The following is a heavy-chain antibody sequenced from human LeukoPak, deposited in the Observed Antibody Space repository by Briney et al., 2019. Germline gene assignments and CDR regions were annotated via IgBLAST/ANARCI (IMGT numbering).Heavy chain of an antibody. D-gene: IGHD6-6*01. CDR2: ISYDGSNK. V-gene: IGHV3-30*01. Sequence: GGSLRLSCAASEFTFSNYAIHWVRQAPGKGLEWVAVISYDGSNKYYADSVKGRFTISRDNSKNTLYLQMNSLRAEDTAVYYCARDPSGASSSGYFDYWGQGTLVTVSS. CDR3: ARDPSGASSSGYFDY. CDR1: EFTFSNYA. J-gene: IGHJ4*02.